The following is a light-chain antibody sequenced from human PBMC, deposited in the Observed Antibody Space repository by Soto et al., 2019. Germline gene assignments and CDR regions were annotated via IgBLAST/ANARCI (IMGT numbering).Light chain of an antibody. CDR2: GAS. V-gene: IGKV3-11*01. Sequence: IVLTDSPDTLSLSTGETASLSCRASQSVHTFLAWYQQKPGQAPRLLIYGASTWATGVPARFSGSGSGTDFTLTISSLEPEDFAVYYCHQRSNWPPDTFGQGTRLEIK. J-gene: IGKJ5*01. CDR3: HQRSNWPPDT. CDR1: QSVHTF.